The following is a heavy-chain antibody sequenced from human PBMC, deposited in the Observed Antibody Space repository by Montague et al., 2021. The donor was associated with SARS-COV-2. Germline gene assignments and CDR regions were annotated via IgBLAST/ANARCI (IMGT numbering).Heavy chain of an antibody. V-gene: IGHV3-7*01. Sequence: SLRLSCAASGFTLSNYWLSWVRQAPGMGLEWVANIKQDGSEIYYLDSVKGRFTISRDNSKNSLSLQMNSLRAEDTALYFCARVSEGESNNSQYRAFDIWGQGTMVTVTS. CDR1: GFTLSNYW. CDR3: ARVSEGESNNSQYRAFDI. J-gene: IGHJ3*02. D-gene: IGHD1-1*01. CDR2: IKQDGSEI.